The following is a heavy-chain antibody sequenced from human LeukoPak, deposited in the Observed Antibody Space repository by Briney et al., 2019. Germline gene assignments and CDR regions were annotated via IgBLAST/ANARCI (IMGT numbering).Heavy chain of an antibody. Sequence: SETLSLTCAVYGGSFSGYYWSWIRQPPGKGLEWIGEINHSGSTYYNPSLKSRVTISVDTSKNQFSLKLSSVTAADTAVYYCARNYGSGSYYIYYFDYWGQGTLVTVSS. V-gene: IGHV4-34*01. CDR3: ARNYGSGSYYIYYFDY. J-gene: IGHJ4*02. CDR1: GGSFSGYY. CDR2: INHSGST. D-gene: IGHD3-10*01.